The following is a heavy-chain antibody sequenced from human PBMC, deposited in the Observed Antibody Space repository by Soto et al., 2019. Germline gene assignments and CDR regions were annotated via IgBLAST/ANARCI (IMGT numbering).Heavy chain of an antibody. V-gene: IGHV4-30-4*01. J-gene: IGHJ4*02. CDR3: VRWKDGYNFVVY. CDR1: GGSITRGDYY. CDR2: IYYSGST. D-gene: IGHD5-12*01. Sequence: SETLSLTCTVSGGSITRGDYYWSWIRQPPGKGLEWIGYIYYSGSTYYNPSLKSRVTISVDASKKQFSLKLSSVTAADTAVYYCVRWKDGYNFVVYWGPGTLVTASS.